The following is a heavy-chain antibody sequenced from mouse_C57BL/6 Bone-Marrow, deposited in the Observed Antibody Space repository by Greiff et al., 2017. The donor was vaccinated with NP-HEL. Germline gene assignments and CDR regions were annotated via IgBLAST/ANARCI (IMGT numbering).Heavy chain of an antibody. CDR1: GYTFTDYY. CDR2: INPNNGGT. D-gene: IGHD1-1*01. Sequence: EVQLQQSGPELVKPGASVKISCKASGYTFTDYYMNWVKQSHGKSLEWIGDINPNNGGTSYNQKFKGKATLTVDKSSSTAYMELRSLTSEDSAVYYCASQGLLLRPRYYFDYWGQGTTLTVSS. CDR3: ASQGLLLRPRYYFDY. J-gene: IGHJ2*01. V-gene: IGHV1-26*01.